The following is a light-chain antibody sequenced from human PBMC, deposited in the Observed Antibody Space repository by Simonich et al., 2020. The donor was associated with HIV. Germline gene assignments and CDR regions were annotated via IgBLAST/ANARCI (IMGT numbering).Light chain of an antibody. V-gene: IGLV2-11*01. Sequence: QSALTQPRSVSGSPGQSVTISCTGTSSDVGGYNYVSWYQQHPGKAPKYMIYYVSKRPSGVPDRFSGSKSGNTASLTISGLQAEDEADYYCCSYAGSYTVVFGGGTKLTVL. J-gene: IGLJ2*01. CDR1: SSDVGGYNY. CDR2: YVS. CDR3: CSYAGSYTVV.